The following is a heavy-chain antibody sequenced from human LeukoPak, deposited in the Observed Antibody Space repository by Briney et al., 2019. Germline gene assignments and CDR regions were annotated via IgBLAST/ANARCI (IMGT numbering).Heavy chain of an antibody. Sequence: GGSLRLSCAASGFTFSSYSMNWVREAPGKGLEWISSISSSSSYIYYADSVKGRFTISRDNAKNSLYLQMNSLRAEDTAVYYCARDSRGGPTDAFDIWGQGTMVTVSS. CDR3: ARDSRGGPTDAFDI. J-gene: IGHJ3*02. CDR1: GFTFSSYS. CDR2: ISSSSSYI. V-gene: IGHV3-21*01. D-gene: IGHD2-15*01.